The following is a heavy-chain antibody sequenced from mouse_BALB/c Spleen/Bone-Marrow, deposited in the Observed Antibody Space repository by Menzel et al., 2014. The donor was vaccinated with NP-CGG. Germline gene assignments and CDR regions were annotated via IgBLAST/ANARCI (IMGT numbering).Heavy chain of an antibody. D-gene: IGHD2-1*01. V-gene: IGHV2-9*02. CDR1: RFSLTSYG. Sequence: VQLQQSGPGLVAPSQSLSITCTVSRFSLTSYGVHWVRQPPGKGLVWLGVIWAGGSTNYNSALMSRLSISKDNSKSQVFLKMNSLQTDDTAMYYCARDNGNFFAYWGQGTLVTVSA. CDR2: IWAGGST. J-gene: IGHJ3*01. CDR3: ARDNGNFFAY.